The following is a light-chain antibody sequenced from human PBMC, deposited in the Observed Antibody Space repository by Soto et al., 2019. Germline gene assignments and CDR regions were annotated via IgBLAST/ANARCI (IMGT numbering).Light chain of an antibody. CDR3: QQYYEWPLT. CDR1: LSISTN. CDR2: SAS. V-gene: IGKV3-15*01. Sequence: VMTQSPATLSVSPGERATLSCRASLSISTNLAWYQQKPGQAPMLLIYSASTRATAIPARFSGSASGTEFTLTISSLQSEDFAVYYCQQYYEWPLTFGGGTKVETK. J-gene: IGKJ4*01.